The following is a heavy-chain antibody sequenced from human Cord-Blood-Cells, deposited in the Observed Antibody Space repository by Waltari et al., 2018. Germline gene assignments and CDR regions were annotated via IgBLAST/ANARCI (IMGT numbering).Heavy chain of an antibody. CDR1: GFTFDDYA. CDR3: AKVGYTGAGGYFDY. CDR2: ISWNSGST. J-gene: IGHJ4*02. V-gene: IGHV3-9*01. Sequence: EVQLVESGGGLVQPGRSLRLSWAASGFTFDDYAMHWVRQAPGKGLEWVSGISWNSGSTYYADSVKGRFTISRDNSKNKLYLQMNSLRAEDTAVYYCAKVGYTGAGGYFDYWGQGTLVTVSS. D-gene: IGHD5-18*01.